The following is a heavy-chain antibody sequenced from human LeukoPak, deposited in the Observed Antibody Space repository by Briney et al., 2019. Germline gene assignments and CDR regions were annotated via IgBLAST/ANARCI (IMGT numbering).Heavy chain of an antibody. D-gene: IGHD1-1*01. CDR1: GYTFTRYF. J-gene: IGHJ5*02. CDR3: ARHMTTANNWFDP. Sequence: SVKVSCKASGYTFTRYFMHWVLQAPGPGLEWMGWINPKTGVTNYEQKFQGRVIMTRDTSISTVYMEVTRLTSDDTAVYYCARHMTTANNWFDPWGQGTLVTVSS. V-gene: IGHV1-2*02. CDR2: INPKTGVT.